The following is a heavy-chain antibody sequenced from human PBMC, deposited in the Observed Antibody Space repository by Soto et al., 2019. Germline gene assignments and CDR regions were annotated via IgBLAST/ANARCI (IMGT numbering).Heavy chain of an antibody. CDR2: INPNSGGT. V-gene: IGHV1-2*02. CDR1: GYTFTGYY. CDR3: ARATYCSSTSCYSGLGGGMDV. Sequence: ASSEVSCKASGYTFTGYYMHWVRQAPGQGLEWMGWINPNSGGTNYAQKFQGRVTMTSDTSISTAYMELSRLRSDDTAVYYCARATYCSSTSCYSGLGGGMDVWGQGTTVTVSS. J-gene: IGHJ6*02. D-gene: IGHD2-2*01.